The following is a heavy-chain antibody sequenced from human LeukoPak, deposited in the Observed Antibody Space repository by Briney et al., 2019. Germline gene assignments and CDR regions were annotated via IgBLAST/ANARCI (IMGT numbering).Heavy chain of an antibody. D-gene: IGHD1-26*01. CDR3: ARRGAQWELPRYYFDY. J-gene: IGHJ4*02. CDR2: INHSGST. Sequence: PSETLSLTCAVYGGPFSGYYWSWIRQPPGKGLEWIGEINHSGSTNYNPSLKSRVTISVDTSKNQFSLKLSSVTAADTAVYYCARRGAQWELPRYYFDYWGQGTLVTVSS. CDR1: GGPFSGYY. V-gene: IGHV4-34*01.